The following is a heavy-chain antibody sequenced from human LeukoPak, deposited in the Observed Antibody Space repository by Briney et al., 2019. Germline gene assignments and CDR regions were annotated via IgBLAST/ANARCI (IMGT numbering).Heavy chain of an antibody. CDR2: MNPNSGNT. CDR1: GYTFTSYD. J-gene: IGHJ3*02. V-gene: IGHV1-8*03. CDR3: ARGPYYYDSSGRYDAFDI. D-gene: IGHD3-22*01. Sequence: GASVKVSCKASGYTFTSYDINWVRQATGQGLEWMGWMNPNSGNTGYAQKFQGRVTITRNTSISTAYMELSSLRSEDTAVYYCARGPYYYDSSGRYDAFDIWGQGTVVTVSS.